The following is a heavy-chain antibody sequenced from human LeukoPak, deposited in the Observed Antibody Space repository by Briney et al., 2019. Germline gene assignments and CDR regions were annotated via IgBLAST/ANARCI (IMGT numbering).Heavy chain of an antibody. D-gene: IGHD6-6*01. CDR1: GGSFSGYY. CDR2: INHSGST. V-gene: IGHV4-34*01. CDR3: ARDPGSSSDYYYYYMDV. J-gene: IGHJ6*03. Sequence: PSETLSLTCAVYGGSFSGYYWSWIRQPPGKGLEWIGEINHSGSTNYNPSLKSRVTISVDTSKNQFSLKLSSVTAADTAVYYCARDPGSSSDYYYYYMDVWGKGTTVTVSS.